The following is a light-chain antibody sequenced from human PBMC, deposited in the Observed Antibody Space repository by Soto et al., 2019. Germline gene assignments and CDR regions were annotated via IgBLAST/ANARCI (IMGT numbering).Light chain of an antibody. CDR1: QSLSREL. CDR2: ASS. Sequence: EIVLTQSPGTLSLSPGERATLSCRASQSLSRELLAWYQQKPGQAPRLLIYASSRRATDIPDRFSGSGSGTDFTLTISSLEAEDFALYYCQQRSKWPVTFGGGTKVDI. V-gene: IGKV3D-20*02. J-gene: IGKJ4*01. CDR3: QQRSKWPVT.